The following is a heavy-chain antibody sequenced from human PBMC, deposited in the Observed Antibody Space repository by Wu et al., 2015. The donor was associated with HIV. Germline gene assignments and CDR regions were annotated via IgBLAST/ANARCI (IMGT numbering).Heavy chain of an antibody. D-gene: IGHD2-2*02. J-gene: IGHJ3*02. Sequence: QVQLVQSGAEVKKPGAAVKVSCKASGYTFTSYYIHWVRQAPGQGLEWMGIINPSGGSTSYAQKFQGRVTMTTDTSTSTAYMELRSLRSDDTAVYYCARDGGLDVVPAAIWGEDAFDIWGQGTSGHRLF. V-gene: IGHV1-46*01. CDR3: ARDGGLDVVPAAIWGEDAFDI. CDR1: GYTFTSYY. CDR2: INPSGGST.